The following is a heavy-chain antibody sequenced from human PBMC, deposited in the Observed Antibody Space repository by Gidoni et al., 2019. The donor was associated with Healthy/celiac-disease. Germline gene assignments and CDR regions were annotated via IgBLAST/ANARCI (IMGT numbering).Heavy chain of an antibody. V-gene: IGHV3-30-3*01. Sequence: HVQLLESGGGVVQPGRSLSSSCAASGFTFSSYAMHWVRQAPGKGLEWVAVISYDGSNKYYADSVKGRFTISRDNSKNTLYLQMNSLRAEDTAVYYCASSPHFWGQGTMVTVSS. CDR3: ASSPHF. CDR1: GFTFSSYA. J-gene: IGHJ3*01. CDR2: ISYDGSNK.